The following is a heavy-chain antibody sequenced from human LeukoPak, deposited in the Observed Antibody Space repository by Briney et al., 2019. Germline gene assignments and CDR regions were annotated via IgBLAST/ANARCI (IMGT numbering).Heavy chain of an antibody. Sequence: PGGSLRLSCAASGFTFSASTLNWIRQASGKGLEWVGRIRSKANSYATAYAASVKGRFAISRDNSKNTLYLQMNSLRAEDTAVYYCARDDDHSGSYIDYWGQGTLVTVSS. V-gene: IGHV3-73*01. CDR1: GFTFSAST. D-gene: IGHD1-26*01. CDR3: ARDDDHSGSYIDY. CDR2: IRSKANSYAT. J-gene: IGHJ4*02.